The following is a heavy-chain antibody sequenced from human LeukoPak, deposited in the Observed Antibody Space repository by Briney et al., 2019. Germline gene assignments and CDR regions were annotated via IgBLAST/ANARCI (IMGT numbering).Heavy chain of an antibody. CDR3: ARDQRRDYGDYFDN. CDR2: AHYSGST. Sequence: SETLSLTCTVSGDSISSYFWSWIRQSPGKGLEWIGYAHYSGSTSYNPSLTSRVTISLDTSKNQFYLKLSSVTASDTAFYYCARDQRRDYGDYFDNWAREPRSPSPQ. CDR1: GDSISSYF. J-gene: IGHJ4*02. V-gene: IGHV4-59*01. D-gene: IGHD3-16*01.